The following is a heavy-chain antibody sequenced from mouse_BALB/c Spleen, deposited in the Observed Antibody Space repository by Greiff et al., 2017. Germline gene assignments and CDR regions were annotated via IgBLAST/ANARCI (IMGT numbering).Heavy chain of an antibody. V-gene: IGHV5-17*02. CDR1: GFTFSSFG. D-gene: IGHD1-1*02. CDR2: ISSGSSTI. J-gene: IGHJ1*01. CDR3: ARGSYGWYFDV. Sequence: EVNVVESGGGLVQPGGSRKLSCAASGFTFSSFGMHWVRQAPEKGLEWVAYISSGSSTIYYADTVKGRFTISRDNPKNTLFLQMTSLRSEDTAMYYCARGSYGWYFDVWGAGTTVTVAS.